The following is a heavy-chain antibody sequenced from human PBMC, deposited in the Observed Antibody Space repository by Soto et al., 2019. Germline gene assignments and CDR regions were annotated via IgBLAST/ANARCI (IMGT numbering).Heavy chain of an antibody. Sequence: SETLSLTCTVSGGSISSSSYYWGWIRQPPGKGLEWIGSIYYSGSTYYNPSLKSRVTISVDTSKNQFSRKLSSVTAADTAVYYCARRIIAAALDYFDYWGQGTLVTVSS. CDR1: GGSISSSSYY. V-gene: IGHV4-39*01. J-gene: IGHJ4*02. CDR3: ARRIIAAALDYFDY. CDR2: IYYSGST. D-gene: IGHD6-13*01.